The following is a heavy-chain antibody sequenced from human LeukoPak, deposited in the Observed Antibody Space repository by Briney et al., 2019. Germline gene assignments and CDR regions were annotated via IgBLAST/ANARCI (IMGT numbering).Heavy chain of an antibody. Sequence: GGSLRLSCAASGFTVSGNYMSWVRQAPGKGLEWVSVISSGGNTYYADSVKGRFTISRDNSKNTLYLQMNSLRAEDTAVYYCTREVRGYYFDYWGQGTLVTVSS. V-gene: IGHV3-66*02. CDR1: GFTVSGNY. J-gene: IGHJ4*02. D-gene: IGHD3-10*01. CDR3: TREVRGYYFDY. CDR2: ISSGGNT.